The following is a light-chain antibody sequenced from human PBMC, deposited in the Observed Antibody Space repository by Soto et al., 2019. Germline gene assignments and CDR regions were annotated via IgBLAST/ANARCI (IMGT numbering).Light chain of an antibody. CDR3: SSYTSSSTYV. CDR2: EVS. J-gene: IGLJ1*01. CDR1: NSDVGAYNY. V-gene: IGLV2-14*01. Sequence: QSALTQHASVSGSPGQSITISCTGANSDVGAYNYVSWCQQYPGKAPKLIIYEVSNRPSGVSNRFSGSKSGNTASLTISGLQAEDEADYYCSSYTSSSTYVFGTGTKVTVL.